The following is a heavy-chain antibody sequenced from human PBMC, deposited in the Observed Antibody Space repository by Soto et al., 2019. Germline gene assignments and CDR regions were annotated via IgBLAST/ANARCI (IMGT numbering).Heavy chain of an antibody. J-gene: IGHJ4*02. D-gene: IGHD3-9*01. Sequence: ASVKVSCKASGYTFTSYAMHWVRQAPGQRLEWMGWINAGTGNTKYSQKFQGRVTITRDTSASTAYMELSSLRSEDTAVYYCARVEPYYDILSGYYVPPHFDYWAQGTLVPVSS. V-gene: IGHV1-3*01. CDR1: GYTFTSYA. CDR2: INAGTGNT. CDR3: ARVEPYYDILSGYYVPPHFDY.